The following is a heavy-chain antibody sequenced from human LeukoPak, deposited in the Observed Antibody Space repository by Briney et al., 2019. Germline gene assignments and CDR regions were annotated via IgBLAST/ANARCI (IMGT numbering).Heavy chain of an antibody. CDR1: GGSISSSSYY. CDR3: ARHIPYGMGAARAYYFDY. J-gene: IGHJ4*02. Sequence: PSETLSLTCTVSGGSISSSSYYWGWIRQPPGKGLEWIGSIYYSGSTYYNPSIKSRVTISVDTSKNQFSLKLSSVTAADTAVYYCARHIPYGMGAARAYYFDYWGQGTLVTVSS. CDR2: IYYSGST. D-gene: IGHD6-13*01. V-gene: IGHV4-39*01.